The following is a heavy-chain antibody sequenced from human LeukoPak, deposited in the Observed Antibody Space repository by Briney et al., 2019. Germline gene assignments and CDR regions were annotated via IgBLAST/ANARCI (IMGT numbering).Heavy chain of an antibody. Sequence: GGSLRLSCAASGFPFSDYGMYWVRQAPGKGLEWLAVISHDGNNKYYADSVKGRIAISRDNSKNTLYLQMNSLRAEDTAVYYCSRDRADSSGYLTYDYWGQGTLVTVSS. D-gene: IGHD3-22*01. J-gene: IGHJ4*02. V-gene: IGHV3-30*03. CDR2: ISHDGNNK. CDR3: SRDRADSSGYLTYDY. CDR1: GFPFSDYG.